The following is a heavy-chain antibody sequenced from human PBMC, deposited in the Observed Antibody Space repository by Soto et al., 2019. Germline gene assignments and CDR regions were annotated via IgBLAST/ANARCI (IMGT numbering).Heavy chain of an antibody. CDR1: GETFSGYY. CDR3: MTRQLGNYYFSYLLDV. D-gene: IGHD5-18*01. Sequence: PSWRLSLTCAFYGETFSGYYCSLILQPPVKGLEWIGEINHSGSTNYNPLLKSQVTIAVDTSKNQFSPKLSSETAADTPAFYLMTRQLGNYYFSYLLDVWAKGATDTSSS. J-gene: IGHJ6*04. CDR2: INHSGST. V-gene: IGHV4-34*08.